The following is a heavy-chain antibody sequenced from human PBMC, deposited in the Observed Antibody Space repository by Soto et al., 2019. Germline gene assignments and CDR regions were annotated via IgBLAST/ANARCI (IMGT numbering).Heavy chain of an antibody. CDR3: ARVYCSGGSCYPGAFDI. CDR1: GYTFTSYD. D-gene: IGHD2-15*01. CDR2: MNPNSGNT. Sequence: ASVKVSCKASGYTFTSYDINWVRQATGQGLEWMGWMNPNSGNTGYAQKFQGRVTMTRNTSISTAYMELSSLRSEDTAVYYCARVYCSGGSCYPGAFDIWGQGTMVTVSS. V-gene: IGHV1-8*01. J-gene: IGHJ3*02.